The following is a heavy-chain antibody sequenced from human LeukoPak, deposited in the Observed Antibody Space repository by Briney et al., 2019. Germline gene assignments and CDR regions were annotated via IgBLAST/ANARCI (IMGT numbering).Heavy chain of an antibody. CDR2: INHSGST. CDR3: ARGKWLLSH. J-gene: IGHJ4*02. Sequence: PSETLSLTCAVYGGSFSGYYWSWIRQPPGKGLEWIGEINHSGSTNYNPSLKSRVTISVDTSKNQFSLKLSSVTAADTAVYYCARGKWLLSHWGQGTLVTVSS. V-gene: IGHV4-34*01. D-gene: IGHD3-3*01. CDR1: GGSFSGYY.